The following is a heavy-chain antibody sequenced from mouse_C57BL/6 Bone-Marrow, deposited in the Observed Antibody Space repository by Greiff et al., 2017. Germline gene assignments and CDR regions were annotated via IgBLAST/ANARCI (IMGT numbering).Heavy chain of an antibody. CDR1: GYTFTSYW. D-gene: IGHD2-2*01. Sequence: VQLQQSGAELVMPGASVKLSCKASGYTFTSYWMHWVKQRPGQGLEWIGEIDPSDSYTNYNQKFKGKSTLTVDKSSSTAYMQLSSLTSEDSAVYYCARNYGYDVEFAYWGQGTLVTVSA. V-gene: IGHV1-69*01. CDR2: IDPSDSYT. J-gene: IGHJ3*01. CDR3: ARNYGYDVEFAY.